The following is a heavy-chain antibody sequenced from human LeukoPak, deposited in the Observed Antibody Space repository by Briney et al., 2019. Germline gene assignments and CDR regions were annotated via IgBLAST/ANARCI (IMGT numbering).Heavy chain of an antibody. V-gene: IGHV5-51*01. CDR1: GYSFTSYW. J-gene: IGHJ4*02. D-gene: IGHD5-24*01. CDR3: ARGGRSLPSPFDY. Sequence: GESLKVSCMGSGYSFTSYWIGCVRQMPGKGLEWMGIIYPGDSDTRYSPSFQGQVTISANNSISTAYLQWSSLKASDTAMYYCARGGRSLPSPFDYWGQGTLVTVSS. CDR2: IYPGDSDT.